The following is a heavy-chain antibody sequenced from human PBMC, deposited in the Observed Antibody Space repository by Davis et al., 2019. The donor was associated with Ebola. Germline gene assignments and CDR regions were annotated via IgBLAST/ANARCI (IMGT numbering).Heavy chain of an antibody. J-gene: IGHJ5*02. CDR3: AKVHPPTTVTTGWLDP. Sequence: PGGSLRLSCAASGFTFSSYWMSWVRQAPGKGLEWVSSISVRSITYHADSVKGRFTISRDNSKNTLYLQMNSLRAEDTAVYYCAKVHPPTTVTTGWLDPWGQGTLVTVSS. CDR2: ISVRSIT. CDR1: GFTFSSYW. V-gene: IGHV3-23*01. D-gene: IGHD4-17*01.